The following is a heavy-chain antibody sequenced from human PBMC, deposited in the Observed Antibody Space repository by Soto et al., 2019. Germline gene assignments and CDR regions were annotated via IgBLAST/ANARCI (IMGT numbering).Heavy chain of an antibody. CDR3: ARGLISGSHYSGGWYYFDS. V-gene: IGHV4-34*01. J-gene: IGHJ4*02. CDR1: GGSFSDYI. Sequence: QVQLQQSGAGLLKPSETLSLTCDVYGGSFSDYIWTWIRQTPGKGLQWIGQINHSGSANYNPSLKRRVTISVHTSSRQFSLELSSVTAADTAVYYCARGLISGSHYSGGWYYFDSWGQGTQVTVSS. CDR2: INHSGSA. D-gene: IGHD1-26*01.